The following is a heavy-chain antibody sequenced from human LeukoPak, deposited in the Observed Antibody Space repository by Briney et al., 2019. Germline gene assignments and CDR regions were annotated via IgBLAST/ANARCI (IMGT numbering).Heavy chain of an antibody. Sequence: GESLKISCKGSGYKFTDYWIGWVRQMPGKGLELMGIIYPGDSDTTYSPSFQGQVTISAEEPINTAYLQWSSLKASDTAIYYCARSAPPDNWNDLRYYYPMDVWGQGTTVTVSS. D-gene: IGHD1-1*01. V-gene: IGHV5-51*04. J-gene: IGHJ6*02. CDR2: IYPGDSDT. CDR1: GYKFTDYW. CDR3: ARSAPPDNWNDLRYYYPMDV.